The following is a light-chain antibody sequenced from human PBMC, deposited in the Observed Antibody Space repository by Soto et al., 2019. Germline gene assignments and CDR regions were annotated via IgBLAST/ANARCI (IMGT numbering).Light chain of an antibody. Sequence: ELLFKQDPATPSFSSWGRTTPPCRGSQSVSYSLAWYQQKPGQAPRLLIYDASNRATGIPARFSGSGSGTDFTLTISSLEPEDFAVYYCQQRNNWEWTVGQGTKVDIK. CDR2: DAS. J-gene: IGKJ1*01. CDR1: QSVSYS. CDR3: QQRNNWEWT. V-gene: IGKV3-11*01.